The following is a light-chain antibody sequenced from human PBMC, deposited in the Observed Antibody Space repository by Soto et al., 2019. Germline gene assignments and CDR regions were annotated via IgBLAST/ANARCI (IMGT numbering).Light chain of an antibody. CDR3: QQRSNWPPIT. Sequence: EIVLTQSPGTLTLSPGERATLSCRASQTVSSNSLAWYQQKAGQAPRLLIYGASNRATGIPDRFSGSGSGTEFTLTISSLEPEDFAVYYCQQRSNWPPITFGQGTRLEIK. CDR2: GAS. J-gene: IGKJ5*01. CDR1: QTVSSNS. V-gene: IGKV3D-20*02.